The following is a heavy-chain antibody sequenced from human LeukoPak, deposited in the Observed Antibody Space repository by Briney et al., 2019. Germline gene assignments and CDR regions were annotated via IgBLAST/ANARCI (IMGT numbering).Heavy chain of an antibody. CDR1: VYTFNYYY. CDR2: INPSSGAT. D-gene: IGHD3-10*01. CDR3: IRGPGHYFDY. J-gene: IGHJ4*02. Sequence: GASVTVSFKSSVYTFNYYYMHWVRQAPGQGLEWMGWINPSSGATSYAQKFQGRVTMTRDTSVSTAYMELTRLRSDDSAVFYCIRGPGHYFDYWGQGTGVSVPS. V-gene: IGHV1-2*02.